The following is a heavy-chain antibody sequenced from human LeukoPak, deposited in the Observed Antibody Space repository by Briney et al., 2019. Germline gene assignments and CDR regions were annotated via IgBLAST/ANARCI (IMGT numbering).Heavy chain of an antibody. V-gene: IGHV4-34*01. CDR1: GGSFRGYY. Sequence: SETLSLTCAVYGGSFRGYYWSWIRQPPGKGLEWIGQINHSGSTNYNPSLKSRVTISVDTSKNQFSLKLCSVTAAHTAVYYCARGRCGGGSCYSGAYYFDYWGQGTLVTVSS. CDR2: INHSGST. CDR3: ARGRCGGGSCYSGAYYFDY. D-gene: IGHD2-15*01. J-gene: IGHJ4*02.